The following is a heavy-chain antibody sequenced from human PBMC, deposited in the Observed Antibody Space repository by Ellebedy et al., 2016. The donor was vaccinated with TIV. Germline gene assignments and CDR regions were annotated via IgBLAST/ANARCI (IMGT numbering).Heavy chain of an antibody. CDR3: AKDGGDGSKGY. Sequence: PGGSLRLSCAASGFTFSSYSMNWVRQAPGKGLECVSYISSSSSTIYYADSVKGRFTISRDNSKNSLYLQMNSLRTEDTALYYCAKDGGDGSKGYWGQGTLVTVSS. CDR1: GFTFSSYS. CDR2: ISSSSSTI. J-gene: IGHJ4*02. V-gene: IGHV3-48*04. D-gene: IGHD5-24*01.